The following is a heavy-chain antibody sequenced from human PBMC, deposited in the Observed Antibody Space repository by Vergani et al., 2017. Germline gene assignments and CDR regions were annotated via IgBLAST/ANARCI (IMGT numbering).Heavy chain of an antibody. D-gene: IGHD3-3*02. CDR2: INHSGST. CDR1: GESFSGYY. J-gene: IGHJ5*01. Sequence: QVQLQQWGAGLLKPSETLSLTCAVYGESFSGYYWSWIRQPPGKGLEWIGEINHSGSTNYNPSLKSRVSISVDMSKSQFSLNLSSVTAADTAVYYCAADISRNWFDYWGQGTLVTVSS. CDR3: AADISRNWFDY. V-gene: IGHV4-34*01.